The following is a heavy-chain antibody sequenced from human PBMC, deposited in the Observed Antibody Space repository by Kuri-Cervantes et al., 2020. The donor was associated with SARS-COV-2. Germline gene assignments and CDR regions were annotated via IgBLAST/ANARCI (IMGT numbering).Heavy chain of an antibody. CDR2: ISYSSFYI. CDR1: GFSFSSYN. Sequence: GESLKISCAASGFSFSSYNMNWVRQAPGKGLEWVSSISYSSFYIYYADSVKGRFTISRDNAKNSLYLQLNSLRAEDTAVYYCARGCSGIGCYTRHLDYWGQGTLVTGSS. D-gene: IGHD2-2*02. J-gene: IGHJ4*02. V-gene: IGHV3-21*01. CDR3: ARGCSGIGCYTRHLDY.